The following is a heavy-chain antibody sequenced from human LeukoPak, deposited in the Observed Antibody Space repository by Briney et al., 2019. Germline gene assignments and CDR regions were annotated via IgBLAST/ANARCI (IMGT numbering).Heavy chain of an antibody. J-gene: IGHJ4*02. D-gene: IGHD2-2*01. CDR2: INHSEST. CDR1: GGSFSGYY. Sequence: SETLSLTCAVYGGSFSGYYWSWIRQPPGKGLEWIGEINHSESTNYNPSLKSRVTISVDTSKNQFSLKLSPVTAADTAVYYCARGRSSRTTPHRAVPAAIVHWGQGTLVTVSS. CDR3: ARGRSSRTTPHRAVPAAIVH. V-gene: IGHV4-34*01.